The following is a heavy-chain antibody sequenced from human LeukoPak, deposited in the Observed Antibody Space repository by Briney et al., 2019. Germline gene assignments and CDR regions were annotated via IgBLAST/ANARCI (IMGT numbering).Heavy chain of an antibody. CDR1: GGSISSGAYY. D-gene: IGHD5-18*01. CDR3: ARHTAMGSPLYY. V-gene: IGHV4-39*01. J-gene: IGHJ4*02. CDR2: RYYSGSA. Sequence: SETLSLTCTVSGGSISSGAYYWGWIRQPPGKGLEWIGSRYYSGSAYYNPSLKTRVTISVDSSKNQFSLKMSSVTAADTAVYYCARHTAMGSPLYYWGQGALVTVSS.